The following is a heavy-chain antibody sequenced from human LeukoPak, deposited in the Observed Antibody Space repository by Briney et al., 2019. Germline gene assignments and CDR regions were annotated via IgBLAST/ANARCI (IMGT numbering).Heavy chain of an antibody. D-gene: IGHD3-22*01. CDR1: GFTFNDYT. CDR2: ISWDGGST. V-gene: IGHV3-43*01. Sequence: GGSLRLSCAASGFTFNDYTMHWVRQAPGKGLEWVSLISWDGGSTYCADSVKGRFTISRDNSKNSLYLQMNSLGTEDTALYYCAADYYDSGGFDYWGQGTLVTVSS. J-gene: IGHJ4*02. CDR3: AADYYDSGGFDY.